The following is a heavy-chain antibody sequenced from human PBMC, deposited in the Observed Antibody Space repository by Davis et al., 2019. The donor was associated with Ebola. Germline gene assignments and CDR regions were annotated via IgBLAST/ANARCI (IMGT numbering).Heavy chain of an antibody. D-gene: IGHD5-18*01. V-gene: IGHV2-70*01. J-gene: IGHJ4*02. CDR3: ARSYSYGYVFEN. CDR2: IDWDDDK. CDR1: GFSLSTSGVG. Sequence: SGPTLVKPTQTLTLTCTFSGFSLSTSGVGVGWIRQPPGKALEWLALIDWDDDKYYSTSLKPRLTISKDTSKNQVFLTITNMDPVDTTTYYCARSYSYGYVFENWGQGTLVTVSS.